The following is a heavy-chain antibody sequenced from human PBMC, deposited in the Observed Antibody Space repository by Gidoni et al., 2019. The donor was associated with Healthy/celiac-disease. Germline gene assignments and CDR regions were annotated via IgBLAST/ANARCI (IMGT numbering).Heavy chain of an antibody. CDR1: GFTFSSYS. CDR2: ISSSSSYI. V-gene: IGHV3-21*01. J-gene: IGHJ4*02. Sequence: EVQLVESGGGLVKPGGSLRLSCDASGFTFSSYSMNWVRQAPGKGLEWVSSISSSSSYIYYADSVKGRFTISRDNAKNSLYLQMNSLRAEDTAVYYCAQWLSQGGGYWGQGTLVTVSS. D-gene: IGHD6-19*01. CDR3: AQWLSQGGGY.